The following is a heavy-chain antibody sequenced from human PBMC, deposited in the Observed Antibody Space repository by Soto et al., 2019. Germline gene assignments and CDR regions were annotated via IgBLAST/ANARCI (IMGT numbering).Heavy chain of an antibody. CDR3: AKTTAYDSSGNY. V-gene: IGHV3-30*18. CDR2: ISYDGSNK. D-gene: IGHD3-22*01. Sequence: QVQLVESGGGVVQPGRSLRLSCAASGFTFSSYGMHWVRQAPGKGLEWVAVISYDGSNKYYADSVKGRFTISRDNSKNTLYLQMNSLRAEDTAVYYCAKTTAYDSSGNYWGQGTLVTVSS. CDR1: GFTFSSYG. J-gene: IGHJ4*02.